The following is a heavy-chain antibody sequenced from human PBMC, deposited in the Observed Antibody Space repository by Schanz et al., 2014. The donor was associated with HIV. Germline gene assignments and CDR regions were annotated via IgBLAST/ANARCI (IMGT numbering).Heavy chain of an antibody. V-gene: IGHV1-69*12. J-gene: IGHJ4*02. CDR2: IIPIFGTA. Sequence: QVQLVQSGAEVKKPGSSVMVSCKTSGGTFTNYAISWVRQAPGQGLEWMGGIIPIFGTANYAQKFQGRVTIIADESTSTAYMELSSLRSEDTAVYYCARGRETVTTYFDFWGQGTLVTVSS. CDR1: GGTFTNYA. CDR3: ARGRETVTTYFDF. D-gene: IGHD4-17*01.